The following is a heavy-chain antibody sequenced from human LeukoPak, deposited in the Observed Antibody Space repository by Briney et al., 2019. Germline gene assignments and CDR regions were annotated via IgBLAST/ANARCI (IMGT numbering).Heavy chain of an antibody. D-gene: IGHD3-16*01. CDR3: ARDRWAGGNFDY. J-gene: IGHJ4*02. CDR1: GFTFSSYA. Sequence: GGSLRLSCAASGFTFSSYAMSWVRQAPGKGLEWVSTISNSDYSTYYADSVKGRFTISRANSENTLYLQMNNLRAEDTAVYYCARDRWAGGNFDYWGQGTLVTVSS. V-gene: IGHV3-23*01. CDR2: ISNSDYST.